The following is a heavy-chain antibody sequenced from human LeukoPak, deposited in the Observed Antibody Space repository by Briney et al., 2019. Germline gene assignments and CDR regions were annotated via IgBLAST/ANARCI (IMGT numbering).Heavy chain of an antibody. J-gene: IGHJ6*03. Sequence: RASVKVSCKASGYTFTSYGISWVRQAPGQGLEWMGWISAYNGNTNYAQKLQGRVTMTTDTSTSTAYMELRSLRSDDTAVYYCTRDRAQDIVVVPAATDYYYCMDVWGKGTTVTVSS. D-gene: IGHD2-2*01. CDR1: GYTFTSYG. V-gene: IGHV1-18*01. CDR3: TRDRAQDIVVVPAATDYYYCMDV. CDR2: ISAYNGNT.